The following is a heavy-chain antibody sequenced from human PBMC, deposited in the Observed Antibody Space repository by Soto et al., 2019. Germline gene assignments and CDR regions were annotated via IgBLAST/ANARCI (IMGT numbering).Heavy chain of an antibody. CDR2: ICHSGNT. CDR1: GGSISIGGYC. J-gene: IGHJ5*02. D-gene: IGHD3-10*01. Sequence: QLQLQESGSGLVKPSQTLSLTCTVSGGSISIGGYCWSWIRQPPGQGLEWIGYICHSGNTYYNPSLTSRVPTSVDRSKNRCARNRSPVTAADTPVYCCARVWVGESSWFDPWGQGTLVSVSS. CDR3: ARVWVGESSWFDP. V-gene: IGHV4-30-2*01.